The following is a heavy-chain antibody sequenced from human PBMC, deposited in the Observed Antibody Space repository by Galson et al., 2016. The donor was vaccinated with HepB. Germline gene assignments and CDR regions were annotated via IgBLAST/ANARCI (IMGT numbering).Heavy chain of an antibody. V-gene: IGHV4-59*01. J-gene: IGHJ6*02. Sequence: SETLSLTCNVSGISITSYYWTWIRQPPGKGLEFIGFIFYNGSPNYNPSLTSRSTIALDASKNRFFLRLNSMTAADTAVFYCARLSPFHFYAMDVWGQGTPVTVSS. D-gene: IGHD5/OR15-5a*01. CDR2: IFYNGSP. CDR3: ARLSPFHFYAMDV. CDR1: GISITSYY.